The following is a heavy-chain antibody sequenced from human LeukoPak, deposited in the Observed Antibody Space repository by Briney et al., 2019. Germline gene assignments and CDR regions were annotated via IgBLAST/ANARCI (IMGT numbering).Heavy chain of an antibody. V-gene: IGHV3-15*01. CDR1: GFTFSNAW. J-gene: IGHJ4*02. CDR2: IKSKTDGGTT. D-gene: IGHD1-26*01. CDR3: TTVLVGSASFDY. Sequence: PGGSLRLSCAASGFTFSNAWMSWVRQAPGKGLEWVGRIKSKTDGGTTDYAAPVKGRFTISRDGSENTLYLQMNSLKAEDTAVYYCTTVLVGSASFDYWGQGTLVTVSS.